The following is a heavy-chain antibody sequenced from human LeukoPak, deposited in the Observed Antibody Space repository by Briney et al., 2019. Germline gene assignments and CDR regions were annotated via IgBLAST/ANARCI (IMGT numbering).Heavy chain of an antibody. J-gene: IGHJ4*02. CDR3: AKDEGSYFDY. CDR1: GFTFSSFG. V-gene: IGHV3-30*18. CDR2: ISYDGSSK. Sequence: GGSLRLSCAASGFTFSSFGMHWVRQAPGKGLEWVAGISYDGSSKYYVDSVKGRFTISRDNSRNTLYLQMNSLRAEDTAVYYCAKDEGSYFDYWGQGTLVTVSS.